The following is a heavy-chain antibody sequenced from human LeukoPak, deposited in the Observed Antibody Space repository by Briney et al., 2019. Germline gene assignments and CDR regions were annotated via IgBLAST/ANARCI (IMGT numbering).Heavy chain of an antibody. CDR2: ISAYNGNT. D-gene: IGHD3-10*01. CDR3: ARDGLWFGEPTFDY. Sequence: ASVRVSCKASGYTFTSYGISWVRQAPGQGLEWMGWISAYNGNTNYAQKLQGRVTMTTDTSTSTAYMELRSLRSDDTAVYYCARDGLWFGEPTFDYWGQGTLVTVSS. J-gene: IGHJ4*02. CDR1: GYTFTSYG. V-gene: IGHV1-18*01.